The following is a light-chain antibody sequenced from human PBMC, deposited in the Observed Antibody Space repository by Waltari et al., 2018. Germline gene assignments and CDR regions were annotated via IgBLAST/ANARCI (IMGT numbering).Light chain of an antibody. J-gene: IGKJ4*01. CDR3: QQYNSYSLLS. CDR1: QSISNW. Sequence: DIQMTQSPPTLSASVGDRFTITFRGSQSISNWLAWYQQKPGNAPKLLIYNASTVESGVPSRFSGSGSGTEFTLTISSLQPDDFATYYCQQYNSYSLLSFGGGTKVEIK. V-gene: IGKV1-5*03. CDR2: NAS.